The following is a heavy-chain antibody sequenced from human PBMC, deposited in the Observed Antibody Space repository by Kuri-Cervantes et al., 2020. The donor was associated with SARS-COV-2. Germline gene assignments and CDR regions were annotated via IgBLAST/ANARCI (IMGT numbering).Heavy chain of an antibody. CDR1: GFTFSSYW. J-gene: IGHJ6*03. V-gene: IGHV3-30-3*01. CDR3: ARVGGSYYYYYYMDV. D-gene: IGHD1-26*01. Sequence: GESLKISCAASGFTFSSYWMSWVRQAPGKGLEWVAVISYDGSNKYYADSVKGRFTISRDNSKNTLYLQMNSLRAEDTTVYYCARVGGSYYYYYYMDVWGKGTTVTVSS. CDR2: ISYDGSNK.